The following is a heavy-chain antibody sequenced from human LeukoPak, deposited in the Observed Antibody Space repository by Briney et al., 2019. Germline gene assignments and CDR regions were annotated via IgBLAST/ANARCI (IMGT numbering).Heavy chain of an antibody. CDR1: GSSISGYF. V-gene: IGHV4-59*01. Sequence: TSETLSLTCTVAGSSISGYFWSWLRAPPWKVLEWIGYIHYSGSTNYNPSLKSRVTISQDTSKNQFSLKLSSVTAADTAVYYCARDWSNYGGNLFDSWGQGTLVTVSS. J-gene: IGHJ4*02. D-gene: IGHD4-23*01. CDR3: ARDWSNYGGNLFDS. CDR2: IHYSGST.